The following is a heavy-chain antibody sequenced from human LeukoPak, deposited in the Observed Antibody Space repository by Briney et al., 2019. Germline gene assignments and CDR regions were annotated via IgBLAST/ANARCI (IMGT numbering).Heavy chain of an antibody. CDR2: ISSSSSYI. CDR1: GFTFSSYS. V-gene: IGHV3-21*01. D-gene: IGHD6-13*01. Sequence: PGRSLRLSCAASGFTFSSYSMNWVRQAPGKGLEWVSSISSSSSYIYYADSVKGRFTISRDNAKNSLYLQMNSLRAEDTAVYYCARVEEVSSSWPFDYWGQGALVTVSS. J-gene: IGHJ4*02. CDR3: ARVEEVSSSWPFDY.